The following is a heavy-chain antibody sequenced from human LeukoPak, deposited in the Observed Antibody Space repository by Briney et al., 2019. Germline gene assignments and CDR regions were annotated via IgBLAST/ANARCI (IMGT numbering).Heavy chain of an antibody. CDR2: INPNSGGT. D-gene: IGHD6-13*01. V-gene: IGHV1-2*02. Sequence: ASVKVSCKASGYTFTGYYMHWVRQAPGQGLEWMGWINPNSGGTNYAQKFQGRVTMTRDTSISTAYMELSRLRSDDTAVYYCASPYSSSWYRVYYGMDVWGQGTTVTVSS. CDR3: ASPYSSSWYRVYYGMDV. CDR1: GYTFTGYY. J-gene: IGHJ6*02.